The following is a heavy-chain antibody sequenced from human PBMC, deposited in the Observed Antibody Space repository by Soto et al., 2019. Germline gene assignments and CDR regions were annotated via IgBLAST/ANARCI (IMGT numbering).Heavy chain of an antibody. J-gene: IGHJ5*02. V-gene: IGHV4-59*01. CDR2: IYYRGST. D-gene: IGHD1-26*01. CDR1: GDSITGSH. CDR3: ASSAIVGREVNTWFDP. Sequence: QVHLQESGPGLVKASETLSLTCTVSGDSITGSHWNWIRQPLGKPLEWIGYIYYRGSTNYNPSLKSRLTLSVDKSKNQIFLRLNSVTAADTAVYYCASSAIVGREVNTWFDPWGQGILVTVSS.